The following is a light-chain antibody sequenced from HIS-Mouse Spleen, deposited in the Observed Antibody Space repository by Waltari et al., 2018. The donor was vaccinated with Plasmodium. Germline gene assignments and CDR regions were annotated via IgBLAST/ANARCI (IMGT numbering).Light chain of an antibody. CDR1: SGLNVCTYR. J-gene: IGLJ3*02. V-gene: IGLV5-45*02. Sequence: QAVLTQPSSLSASPGASASLTCPFRSGLNVCTYRIYWYQPQPGSPPQYLLRYKSDSDKQQGSGVPSRFSGSKDASANAGILRISGLQSEDEADYYCMIWHSSAWVFGGGTKLTVL. CDR2: YKSDSDK. CDR3: MIWHSSAWV.